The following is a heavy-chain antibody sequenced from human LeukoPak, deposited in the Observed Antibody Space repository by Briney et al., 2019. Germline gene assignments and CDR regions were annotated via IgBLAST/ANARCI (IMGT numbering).Heavy chain of an antibody. CDR1: GFTFSRYW. CDR3: AKSRYYYDRVGAFDI. D-gene: IGHD3-22*01. Sequence: GGSLRLSCAASGFTFSRYWMHWVRQAPGEGLVWVSRIKTDGTYTSNADSVKGRFTISRDNSKNTLYLQMNSLRAEDTAVYYCAKSRYYYDRVGAFDIWGQGTMVTVSS. J-gene: IGHJ3*02. V-gene: IGHV3-74*01. CDR2: IKTDGTYT.